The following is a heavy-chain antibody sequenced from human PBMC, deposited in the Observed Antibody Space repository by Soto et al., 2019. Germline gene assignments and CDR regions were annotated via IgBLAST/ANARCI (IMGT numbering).Heavy chain of an antibody. CDR1: GASISGYC. CDR2: IYYSGNT. V-gene: IGHV4-59*13. D-gene: IGHD6-13*01. CDR3: ARMITATGTGEFDL. J-gene: IGHJ2*01. Sequence: QVQLQESGPGLVKPSETLSLTCTVSGASISGYCWNWIRQPPGEGLEWIGYIYYSGNTNYNSFLKGRVTMAVGPAKNQVSLNPASVTPAETAVYYCARMITATGTGEFDLWGRGALVTVSS.